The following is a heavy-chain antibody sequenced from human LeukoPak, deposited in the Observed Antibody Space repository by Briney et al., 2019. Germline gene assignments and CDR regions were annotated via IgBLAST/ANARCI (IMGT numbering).Heavy chain of an antibody. D-gene: IGHD3-22*01. Sequence: PGGSLRLSCAASGFTFSSYAMSWVRQAPGKGLEWVSAISGSGGSTYYADSVKGRFTISRDNSKNTLYLQMNSLRAEDTAVYYCAKGKTYYDSSGYFFAHQNHFDYWGQGTLVTVSS. CDR1: GFTFSSYA. J-gene: IGHJ4*02. V-gene: IGHV3-23*01. CDR3: AKGKTYYDSSGYFFAHQNHFDY. CDR2: ISGSGGST.